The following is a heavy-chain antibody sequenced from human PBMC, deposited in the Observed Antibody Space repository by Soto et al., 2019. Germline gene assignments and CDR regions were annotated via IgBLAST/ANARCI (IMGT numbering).Heavy chain of an antibody. CDR1: GFTFRSYA. CDR3: AKDDSLEWFFRLDA. V-gene: IGHV3-23*01. D-gene: IGHD3-3*01. CDR2: ISGGGSDT. Sequence: EVHLLESGGGLVQPGGSLRLSCSASGFTFRSYAMSWVRQAPGKGLEWVSGISGGGSDTYYSDSVRGRFTISRDNSKNTLYLQMNSLRVEDSAVYFCAKDDSLEWFFRLDAWGQGTLVTVSS. J-gene: IGHJ5*02.